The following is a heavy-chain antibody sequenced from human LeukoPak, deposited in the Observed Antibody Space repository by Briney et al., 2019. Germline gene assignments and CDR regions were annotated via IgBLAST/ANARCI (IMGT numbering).Heavy chain of an antibody. CDR3: ASVRGYSSGWYASGFDP. Sequence: SETLSLTCTVSGGSITSSSYYWGWIRQPPGKGPEWIGSIYYTGSTNYNPSLKSRVTISLDTSKNQFSLKLTSVTAADTAVYYCASVRGYSSGWYASGFDPWGQGTLVTVSS. D-gene: IGHD6-19*01. V-gene: IGHV4-39*07. CDR1: GGSITSSSYY. CDR2: IYYTGST. J-gene: IGHJ5*02.